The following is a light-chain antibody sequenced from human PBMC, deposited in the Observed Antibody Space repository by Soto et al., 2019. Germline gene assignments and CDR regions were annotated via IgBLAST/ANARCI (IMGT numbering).Light chain of an antibody. J-gene: IGKJ1*01. Sequence: DIQVTQSPSSLSASVGDRVTITCRASQSISSYLNWYQQKPGKAPKLLIYAASSLQSGVPSRFSGSGSGTDFTLTISSLQPEDFATYYCQQSYSRTFGQGTTVDIK. CDR1: QSISSY. CDR3: QQSYSRT. CDR2: AAS. V-gene: IGKV1-39*01.